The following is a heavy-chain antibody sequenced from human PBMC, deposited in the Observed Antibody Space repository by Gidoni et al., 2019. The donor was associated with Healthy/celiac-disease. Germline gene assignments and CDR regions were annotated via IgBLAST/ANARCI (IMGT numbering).Heavy chain of an antibody. CDR1: GFTVSSNY. V-gene: IGHV3-53*01. Sequence: EAQLVESGGGLIQPGGSLRLSCAASGFTVSSNYMRWVRQAPGKGLEWVSVIYSGGSTYYADSVKGRFTISRDNSKNTLYLQMNSRRAEDTAVYYCARDLIAAAGHSPPMDVWGQGTTVTVSS. CDR2: IYSGGST. J-gene: IGHJ6*02. D-gene: IGHD6-13*01. CDR3: ARDLIAAAGHSPPMDV.